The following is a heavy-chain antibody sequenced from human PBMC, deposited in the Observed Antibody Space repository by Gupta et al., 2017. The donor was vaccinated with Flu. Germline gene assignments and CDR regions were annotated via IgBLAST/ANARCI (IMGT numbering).Heavy chain of an antibody. V-gene: IGHV3-21*01. J-gene: IGHJ4*02. CDR2: NSGSGGYI. D-gene: IGHD1-7*01. CDR3: AGEVCAGTTAYDY. Sequence: VRLDWGAGLWWDASNSGSGGYIYYADSMKGQFTITRHNAKISMYLQMNSLRSVDTDVYSYAGEVCAGTTAYDYWGQGTLVTVSS.